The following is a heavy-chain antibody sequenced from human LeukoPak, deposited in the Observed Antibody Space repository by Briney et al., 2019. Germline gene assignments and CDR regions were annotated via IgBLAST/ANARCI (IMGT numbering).Heavy chain of an antibody. Sequence: GGSLRLSRAASGFTFSSYWMHWVRHAPGKGLVWVSRINSDGSSTSYADSVKGRFTISRDNAKNTLYLQMNSLRAEDTAVYYCARDRRDTYCSGGSCYFRYYYYMDVWGKGTTVTVSS. D-gene: IGHD2-15*01. J-gene: IGHJ6*03. CDR1: GFTFSSYW. CDR2: INSDGSST. V-gene: IGHV3-74*01. CDR3: ARDRRDTYCSGGSCYFRYYYYMDV.